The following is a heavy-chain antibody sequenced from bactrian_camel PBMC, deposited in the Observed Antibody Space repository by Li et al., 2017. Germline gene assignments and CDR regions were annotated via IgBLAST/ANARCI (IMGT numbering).Heavy chain of an antibody. J-gene: IGHJ4*01. CDR2: ISGSSSHI. Sequence: VQLVESGGGLVQPGGSLRLSCAARTDTYAFYQYDMSWIRQTPGKGFEWVSGISGSSSHIYYADSVKGRFAISRDNAKNTLYLQMNGLRTEDTAVYYCAAGLLADYALGLGTQVTVS. D-gene: IGHD5*01. V-gene: IGHV3S31*01. CDR1: TDTYAFYQYD.